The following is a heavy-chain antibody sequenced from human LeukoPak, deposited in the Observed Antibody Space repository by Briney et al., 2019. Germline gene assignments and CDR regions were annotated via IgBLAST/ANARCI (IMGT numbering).Heavy chain of an antibody. D-gene: IGHD2-15*01. V-gene: IGHV1-24*01. CDR3: ATAILGYCSGGSPYPLFQ. J-gene: IGHJ4*01. Sequence: ASVKVSCKVSGYTLTELSMHWVRQAPGKGLEWMGGFDPEDGETIYAQKFQGRVTMTEDTSTDTAYMELSSLRAEDTAVYYCATAILGYCSGGSPYPLFQWGHRTLVTVSS. CDR2: FDPEDGET. CDR1: GYTLTELS.